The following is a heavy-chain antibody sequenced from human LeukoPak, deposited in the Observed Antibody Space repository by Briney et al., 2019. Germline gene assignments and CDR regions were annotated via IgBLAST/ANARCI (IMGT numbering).Heavy chain of an antibody. J-gene: IGHJ5*02. CDR3: AREEQIRSQNWFDP. CDR1: GGSISSYY. V-gene: IGHV4-4*07. D-gene: IGHD1-26*01. Sequence: SETLSLTCTVSGGSISSYYWSWIRQPAGKGLEWIGRIYTSGSTNYNPSLKSRVTMSVDTSKNQFSLKLSSVTAADTAVYYCAREEQIRSQNWFDPWGQGTLVTVSS. CDR2: IYTSGST.